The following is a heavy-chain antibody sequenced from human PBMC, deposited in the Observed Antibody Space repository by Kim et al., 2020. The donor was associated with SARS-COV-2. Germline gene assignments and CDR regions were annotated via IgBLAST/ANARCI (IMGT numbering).Heavy chain of an antibody. J-gene: IGHJ6*02. CDR3: AKDMSDSDYYYYYGMDV. CDR1: GFTFDDYA. CDR2: ISWNSGSI. V-gene: IGHV3-9*01. D-gene: IGHD2-21*02. Sequence: GGSLRLSCAASGFTFDDYAMHWVRQAPGKGLEWVSGISWNSGSIGYADSVKGRFTISRDNAKNSLYLQMNSLRAEDTALYYCAKDMSDSDYYYYYGMDVWGQGTTVTVSS.